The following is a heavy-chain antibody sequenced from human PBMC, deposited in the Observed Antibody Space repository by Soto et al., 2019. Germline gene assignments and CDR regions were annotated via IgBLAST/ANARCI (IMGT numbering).Heavy chain of an antibody. J-gene: IGHJ6*02. CDR1: GGTFSSYA. D-gene: IGHD3-9*01. CDR2: IIPIFGTA. Sequence: SVKVSCKASGGTFSSYAISWVRQAPGQGLEWMGGIIPIFGTANYAQKFQGRVTITADESTSTAYMELSSLRSEDTAVYYCARVQTYYDILTGSQGPYYGMDVWGQRTTVTVSS. CDR3: ARVQTYYDILTGSQGPYYGMDV. V-gene: IGHV1-69*13.